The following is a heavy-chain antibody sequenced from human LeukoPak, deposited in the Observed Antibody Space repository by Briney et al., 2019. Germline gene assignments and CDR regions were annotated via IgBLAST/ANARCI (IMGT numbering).Heavy chain of an antibody. V-gene: IGHV4-59*08. CDR1: GGSIRSYY. D-gene: IGHD3-22*01. Sequence: PSETLSLTCTVSGGSIRSYYWSWIRQPPGKGLEWIGYIYYSGSTNDNPSLKSRVTISVDTSKNQFSLKLSSVTAADTAVYYCARHSKYYYDSSGSYVGYFQHWGQGTLVTVSS. CDR3: ARHSKYYYDSSGSYVGYFQH. CDR2: IYYSGST. J-gene: IGHJ1*01.